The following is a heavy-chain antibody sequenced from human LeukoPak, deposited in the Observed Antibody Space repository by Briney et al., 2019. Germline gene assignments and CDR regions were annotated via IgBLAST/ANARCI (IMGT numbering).Heavy chain of an antibody. D-gene: IGHD6-13*01. J-gene: IGHJ5*02. CDR3: ARPYSSSWYWFDP. CDR1: GYTFTSYY. Sequence: ASVKVSCKASGYTFTSYYMHWVRQAPGQGLEWMGIINPSGGSTSYAQKFQGRVTMTRNTSISTAYMELSSLRSEDTAVYYCARPYSSSWYWFDPWGQGTLVTVSS. CDR2: INPSGGST. V-gene: IGHV1-46*01.